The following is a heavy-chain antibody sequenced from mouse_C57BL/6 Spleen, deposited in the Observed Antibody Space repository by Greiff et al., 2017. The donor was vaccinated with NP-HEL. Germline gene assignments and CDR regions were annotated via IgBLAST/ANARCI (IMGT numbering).Heavy chain of an antibody. D-gene: IGHD2-12*01. CDR3: ASLYDWLAY. J-gene: IGHJ3*01. CDR2: INPNNGGT. CDR1: GYTFTDYN. V-gene: IGHV1-18*01. Sequence: EVQLQQSGPELVKPGASVKIPCKASGYTFTDYNMDWVKQSHGKSLEWIGDINPNNGGTIYNQKFKGKATLTVDKSSSTAYMELRSLTSEDTAVYYCASLYDWLAYWGQGTLVTVSA.